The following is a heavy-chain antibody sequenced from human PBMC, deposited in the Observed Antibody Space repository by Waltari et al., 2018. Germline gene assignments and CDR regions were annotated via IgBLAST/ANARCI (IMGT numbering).Heavy chain of an antibody. V-gene: IGHV4-61*02. D-gene: IGHD3-10*01. J-gene: IGHJ4*02. CDR1: GDSIHRGSDY. CDR3: ARTLEKTYGGWYFDS. Sequence: QVQLQESGPGLVEPSQTLSLACSVSGDSIHRGSDYWSWVRQPAGRGLEWLGRIFASGTTDYNPSLKSRVTISVDTSKSQVSLNLTSLTAADSAVYYCARTLEKTYGGWYFDSWGQGTRVTVSS. CDR2: IFASGTT.